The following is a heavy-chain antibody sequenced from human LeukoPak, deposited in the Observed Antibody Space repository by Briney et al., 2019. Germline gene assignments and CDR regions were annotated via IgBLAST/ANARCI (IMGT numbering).Heavy chain of an antibody. CDR3: ATWTAFDILTGYRSGYFQH. V-gene: IGHV4-59*01. CDR1: GGSISSYY. J-gene: IGHJ1*01. Sequence: SETPSLTCTVSGGSISSYYWSWIRQPPGKGLEWIGYIYYSGSTNYNPSLKSRVTISVDTSKNQFSLKLSSVTAADTAVYYCATWTAFDILTGYRSGYFQHWGQGTLVTVSS. D-gene: IGHD3-9*01. CDR2: IYYSGST.